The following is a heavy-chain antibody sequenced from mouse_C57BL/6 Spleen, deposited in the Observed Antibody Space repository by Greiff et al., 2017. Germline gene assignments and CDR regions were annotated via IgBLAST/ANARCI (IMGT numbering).Heavy chain of an antibody. D-gene: IGHD1-1*01. V-gene: IGHV1-5*01. CDR1: GYTFTSYW. J-gene: IGHJ2*01. Sequence: VQLQQSGTVLARPGASVKMSCKTSGYTFTSYWMHWVKQRPGQGLEWIGAIYPGNSDTSYNQKFKGKAKLTAVTSASTAYMELSSLTNEDSAVYYCTSGGQYYGSRVYFDYWGQGTTLTVSS. CDR2: IYPGNSDT. CDR3: TSGGQYYGSRVYFDY.